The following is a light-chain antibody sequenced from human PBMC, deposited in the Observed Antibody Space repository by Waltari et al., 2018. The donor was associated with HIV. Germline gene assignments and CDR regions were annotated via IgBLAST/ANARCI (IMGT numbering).Light chain of an antibody. J-gene: IGLJ2*01. CDR2: QDS. CDR1: KLGDKY. CDR3: QAWDSSGVV. Sequence: SYEVTQPPSVSVSPGQAASITCSGDKLGDKYACWYQQKPGQSPVLVIYQDSKRPSGIPERFSGSNSGNTATLTISGTQAMDEADYYCQAWDSSGVVFGGGTKLTVL. V-gene: IGLV3-1*01.